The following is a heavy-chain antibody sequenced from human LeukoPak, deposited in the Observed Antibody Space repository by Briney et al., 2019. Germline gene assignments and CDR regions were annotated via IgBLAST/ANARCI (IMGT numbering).Heavy chain of an antibody. CDR3: ARRNYYGSGSYPTYYFDY. CDR1: GGSISSYY. D-gene: IGHD3-10*01. CDR2: IYYSGST. Sequence: SETLSLTCTVSGGSISSYYWSWIRQPPGKGLEWIGYIYYSGSTNYNPSLKSRATISVDTSKNQFSLKLSSVTAADTAVYYCARRNYYGSGSYPTYYFDYWGQGTLVTVSS. J-gene: IGHJ4*02. V-gene: IGHV4-59*08.